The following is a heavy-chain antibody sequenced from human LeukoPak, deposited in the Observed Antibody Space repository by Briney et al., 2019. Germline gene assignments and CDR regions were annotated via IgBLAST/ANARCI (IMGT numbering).Heavy chain of an antibody. Sequence: GASVKVSCKASGGTFSSYAISWVRQAPGQGLEWMGGIIPIFGTANYAQKFQGRVTITADESTSTAYMELSSLRSEDTAVYYCASEHVEMATIVWKDRGQGTLVTVSS. V-gene: IGHV1-69*13. D-gene: IGHD5-24*01. J-gene: IGHJ4*02. CDR3: ASEHVEMATIVWKD. CDR2: IIPIFGTA. CDR1: GGTFSSYA.